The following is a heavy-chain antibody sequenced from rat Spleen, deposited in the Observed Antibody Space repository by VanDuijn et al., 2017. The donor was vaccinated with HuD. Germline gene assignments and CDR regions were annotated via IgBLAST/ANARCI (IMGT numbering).Heavy chain of an antibody. CDR1: GFSLTNYH. CDR3: VRANRESYAHFDY. J-gene: IGHJ2*01. Sequence: QVQLKESGPGLVQPSQTLSLTCTVSGFSLTNYHVSWVRQPPGKGLEWMGVIWTGGSTAYNSSFNSRLSVSRNISKIQVFLRMNSLQTEATATYYCVRANRESYAHFDYWVQGVVVTVSS. D-gene: IGHD1-12*01. V-gene: IGHV2-43*01. CDR2: IWTGGST.